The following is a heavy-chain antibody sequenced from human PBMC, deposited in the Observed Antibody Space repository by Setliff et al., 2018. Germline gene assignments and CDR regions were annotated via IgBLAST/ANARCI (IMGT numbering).Heavy chain of an antibody. V-gene: IGHV4-34*01. J-gene: IGHJ4*02. CDR1: GGFSSTHY. CDR3: AKDIYGSGSYAVGGYFDY. CDR2: ISLSGGT. D-gene: IGHD3-10*01. Sequence: ASETLSLTCAGFGGFSSTHYWSWIRQAPGKGLEWIGEISLSGGTNYNPSLRSRVTISIDTSKTQFSLNLNSVTAADTATYYCAKDIYGSGSYAVGGYFDYWGQGTQVTVSS.